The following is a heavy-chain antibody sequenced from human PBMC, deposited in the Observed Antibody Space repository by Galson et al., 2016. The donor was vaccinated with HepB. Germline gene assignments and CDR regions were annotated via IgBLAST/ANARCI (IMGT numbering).Heavy chain of an antibody. J-gene: IGHJ6*02. Sequence: SETLSLTCDVSGDSINTYHWWIWVRQTPEKGLEWIGETYPNGAAKNNPSLKSRVTISIDPSKNEFGLKVRFVTAADSAVYFCARAPYCNDGYCSDHYFYGLDAWGRGTRVTVSS. D-gene: IGHD2-21*02. V-gene: IGHV4-4*02. CDR1: GDSINTYHW. CDR3: ARAPYCNDGYCSDHYFYGLDA. CDR2: TYPNGAA.